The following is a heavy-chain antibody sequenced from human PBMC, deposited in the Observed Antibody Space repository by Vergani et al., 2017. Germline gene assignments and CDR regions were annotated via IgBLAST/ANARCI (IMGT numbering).Heavy chain of an antibody. CDR3: ARAKYYYDSSGQLGHFDY. J-gene: IGHJ4*02. D-gene: IGHD3-22*01. V-gene: IGHV1-69*17. CDR2: IIPIFGIA. Sequence: VQLLESGGGLVQPGGSLRLSCAASGFTFSSYAISWVRQAPGQGLEWMGGIIPIFGIANYAQKFQGRVTITADKSTSTAYMELSSLRSEDTAVYYCARAKYYYDSSGQLGHFDYWGQGTLVTVSS. CDR1: GFTFSSYA.